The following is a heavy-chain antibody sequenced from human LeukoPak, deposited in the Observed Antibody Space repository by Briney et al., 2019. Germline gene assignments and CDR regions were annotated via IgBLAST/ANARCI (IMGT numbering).Heavy chain of an antibody. J-gene: IGHJ4*02. D-gene: IGHD1-26*01. CDR3: ARDLGWELLPGHDLDY. V-gene: IGHV3-48*02. Sequence: GGSLRLSCAASGFTFSSYSMNWVRQAPGKGLEWVSYISSSSSTIYYADSVKGRFTISRDNAKNSLYLQMNSLRDEDTAVYYCARDLGWELLPGHDLDYWGQGTLVTVSS. CDR1: GFTFSSYS. CDR2: ISSSSSTI.